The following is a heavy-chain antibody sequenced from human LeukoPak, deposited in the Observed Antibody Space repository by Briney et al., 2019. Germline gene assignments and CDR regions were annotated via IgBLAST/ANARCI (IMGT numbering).Heavy chain of an antibody. CDR2: ISGSGGST. CDR3: AKDDRYYYDSSGYGGRDDAFDI. CDR1: GFTFSSYA. J-gene: IGHJ3*02. V-gene: IGHV3-23*01. Sequence: GGSLRLSCAASGFTFSSYAMSWVRQAPGKGLEWVSAISGSGGSTYYADSVKGRFTISRDNSKNTLYLQMNSLRAEDTAVYYCAKDDRYYYDSSGYGGRDDAFDIWGQGTMVTVSS. D-gene: IGHD3-22*01.